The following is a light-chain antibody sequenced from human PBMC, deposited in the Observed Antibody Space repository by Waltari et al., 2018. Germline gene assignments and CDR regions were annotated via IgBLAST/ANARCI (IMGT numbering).Light chain of an antibody. Sequence: DIQMTKPPSSLSASVGDRVTHTSRASQSISSYLNWYQQKPGKAPKLLIYAASSLQSGVPSRFSGSGSGTDFTLTISSLQPEDFATYYCQQSYSTPPVMYTFGQGTKLEIK. CDR2: AAS. V-gene: IGKV1-39*01. CDR1: QSISSY. CDR3: QQSYSTPPVMYT. J-gene: IGKJ2*01.